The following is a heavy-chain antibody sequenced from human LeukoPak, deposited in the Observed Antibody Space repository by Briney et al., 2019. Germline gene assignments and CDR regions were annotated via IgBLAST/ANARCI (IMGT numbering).Heavy chain of an antibody. CDR1: GFTFSNYA. V-gene: IGHV3-64*01. D-gene: IGHD6-19*01. CDR3: ARGGYSSGWDYYYYYMDV. J-gene: IGHJ6*03. Sequence: PGGSLRLSCAASGFTFSNYAMHWVRQAPGKGLEYVSAISSNGGSTYYANSVKGRFTISRDNSKNTLYLQMGSLRAEDMAVYYCARGGYSSGWDYYYYYMDVWGKGTTVTVSS. CDR2: ISSNGGST.